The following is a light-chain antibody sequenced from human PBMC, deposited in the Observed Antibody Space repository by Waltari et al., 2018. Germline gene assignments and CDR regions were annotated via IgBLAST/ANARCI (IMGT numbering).Light chain of an antibody. CDR2: GAS. CDR3: QHYDGVPPWT. V-gene: IGKV3-15*01. J-gene: IGKJ1*01. Sequence: ETLMTQSPATLSVSPGERATLSCRASQSVRSNLAWYQQRPGQAPRLLIYGASTRATDIPARFSGSGSGTEFTLTISSLQSEDIATYYCQHYDGVPPWTFGQGTRVDFK. CDR1: QSVRSN.